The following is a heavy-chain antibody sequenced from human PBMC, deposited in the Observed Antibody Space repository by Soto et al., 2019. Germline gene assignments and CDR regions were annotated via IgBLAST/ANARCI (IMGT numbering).Heavy chain of an antibody. V-gene: IGHV4-34*01. CDR1: GGSFSGYY. D-gene: IGHD3-10*01. CDR2: INHSGST. Sequence: SETLSLTCAVYGGSFSGYYWSWIRQPPGKGLEWIGEINHSGSTNYNPSLKSRVTISVDTSKNQFSLKLSSVTAADTAVYYCARERAVLLWLGEKKWFDPWGQGTLVTVS. J-gene: IGHJ5*02. CDR3: ARERAVLLWLGEKKWFDP.